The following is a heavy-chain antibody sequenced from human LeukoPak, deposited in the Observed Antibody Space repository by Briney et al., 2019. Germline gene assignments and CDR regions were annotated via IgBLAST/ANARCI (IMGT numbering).Heavy chain of an antibody. V-gene: IGHV3-33*06. CDR2: IWYDGSNK. CDR1: GFTFSSYG. D-gene: IGHD6-13*01. CDR3: AKTRPLDSSSWSHGDY. J-gene: IGHJ4*02. Sequence: GGSLRLSCAASGFTFSSYGMHWVRQAPGKGLEWVAVIWYDGSNKYYADSVKGRFTISRDNSKNTLYLQMNSLRAEDTAVYYCAKTRPLDSSSWSHGDYWGQGTLVTVSS.